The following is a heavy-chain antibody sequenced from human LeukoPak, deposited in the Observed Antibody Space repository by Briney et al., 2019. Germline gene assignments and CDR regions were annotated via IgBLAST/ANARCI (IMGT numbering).Heavy chain of an antibody. V-gene: IGHV3-33*06. CDR2: IWYDGSNK. CDR1: GFTFSSYG. D-gene: IGHD6-13*01. CDR3: AKTRPLDSSSWSHGDY. J-gene: IGHJ4*02. Sequence: GGSLRLSCAASGFTFSSYGMHWVRQAPGKGLEWVAVIWYDGSNKYYADSVKGRFTISRDNSKNTLYLQMNSLRAEDTAVYYCAKTRPLDSSSWSHGDYWGQGTLVTVSS.